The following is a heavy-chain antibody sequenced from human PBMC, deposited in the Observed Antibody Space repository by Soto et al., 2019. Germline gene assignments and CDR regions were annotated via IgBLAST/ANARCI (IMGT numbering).Heavy chain of an antibody. Sequence: GGSLRLSCAASGFTFSIYAMSWVRQAPGKGLEWVSAISGSGGSTYYADSVKGRFTISRDNSKNTLYLQMNSLRAEDMAVYYCARAPLHPPTDGGNQGAFDIWGQGTMVTVSS. CDR2: ISGSGGST. J-gene: IGHJ3*02. D-gene: IGHD2-15*01. V-gene: IGHV3-23*01. CDR1: GFTFSIYA. CDR3: ARAPLHPPTDGGNQGAFDI.